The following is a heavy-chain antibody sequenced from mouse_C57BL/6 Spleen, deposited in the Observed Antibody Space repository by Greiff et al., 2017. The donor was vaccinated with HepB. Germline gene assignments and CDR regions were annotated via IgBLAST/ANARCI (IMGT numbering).Heavy chain of an antibody. CDR1: GFTFSSYA. CDR2: ISDGGSYT. Sequence: EVQRVESGGGLVKPGGSLKLSCAASGFTFSSYAMSWVRQTPEKRLEWVATISDGGSYTYYPDNVKGRFTISRDNAKNNLYLQMSHLKSEDTAMYYCARDTPDYFDYWGQGTTLTVSS. J-gene: IGHJ2*01. V-gene: IGHV5-4*01. CDR3: ARDTPDYFDY.